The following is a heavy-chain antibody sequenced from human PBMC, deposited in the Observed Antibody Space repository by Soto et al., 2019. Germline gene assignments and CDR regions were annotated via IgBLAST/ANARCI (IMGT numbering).Heavy chain of an antibody. CDR1: GGSISSGDYY. CDR2: IYYSGST. V-gene: IGHV4-30-4*01. J-gene: IGHJ3*02. Sequence: SETLSLTCTVSGGSISSGDYYWSWIRQPPGKGLEWIGYIYYSGSTYYNPSLKSRVAISVDTSKNQFSLKLSSVTAADTAVYYCARDAITGVIGCVYAFDIWGQGTMVTVSS. CDR3: ARDAITGVIGCVYAFDI. D-gene: IGHD2-8*01.